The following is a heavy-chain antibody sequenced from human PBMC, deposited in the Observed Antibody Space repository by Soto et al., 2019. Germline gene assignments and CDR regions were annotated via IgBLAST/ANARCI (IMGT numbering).Heavy chain of an antibody. CDR1: GFTFNSYG. Sequence: QVQLVESGGGVVQPGTSLRLSCAASGFTFNSYGMHWVRQTPGKGLEWVAVIWYDGSNQYYADSVKGRFTISRDNPNNTLYLQINSLRGEDTAVYYCARDWFYYGMDVWGQGTTVTVSS. CDR2: IWYDGSNQ. J-gene: IGHJ6*02. CDR3: ARDWFYYGMDV. V-gene: IGHV3-33*01. D-gene: IGHD3-10*01.